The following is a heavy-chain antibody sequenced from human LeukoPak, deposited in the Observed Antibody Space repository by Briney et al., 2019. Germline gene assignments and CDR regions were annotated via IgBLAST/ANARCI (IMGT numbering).Heavy chain of an antibody. CDR3: ARGVLRYRRNLYYFDY. V-gene: IGHV1-69*06. CDR2: IIPIFGTA. J-gene: IGHJ4*02. Sequence: SVKVSCKASGGTFSSYAISWVRQAPGQGLEWMGGIIPIFGTANYAQKFQGRVTITADKSTSTAYMELSSLRSEDTAVYYCARGVLRYRRNLYYFDYWSQGTLVTVSS. CDR1: GGTFSSYA. D-gene: IGHD3-9*01.